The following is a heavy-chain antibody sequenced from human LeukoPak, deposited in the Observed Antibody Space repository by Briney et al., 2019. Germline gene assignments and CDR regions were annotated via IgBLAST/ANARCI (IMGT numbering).Heavy chain of an antibody. Sequence: GGSLRLSCAASGFTFDDYAMHWVRQAPGKGLEWVSGISWNSGSIGYADSVKGRFTISRDNAKNSLYLQMNSLRAEDMALYYCAKPKGRFGELVAGFDYWGQGTLVTVSS. D-gene: IGHD3-10*01. J-gene: IGHJ4*02. CDR2: ISWNSGSI. CDR1: GFTFDDYA. V-gene: IGHV3-9*03. CDR3: AKPKGRFGELVAGFDY.